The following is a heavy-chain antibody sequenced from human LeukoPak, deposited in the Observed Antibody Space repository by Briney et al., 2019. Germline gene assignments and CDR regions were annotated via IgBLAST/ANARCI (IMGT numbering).Heavy chain of an antibody. V-gene: IGHV4-34*01. CDR3: AKFYFDSSGYYDVFDI. CDR1: GGSFSGYY. CDR2: INHSGST. D-gene: IGHD3-22*01. J-gene: IGHJ3*02. Sequence: SETLSLTCAVYGGSFSGYYWSWIRQPPGKGLEWIGEINHSGSTNYNPSLKSRVTISVDTSKNQFSLKLSSVTAADTAVYFCAKFYFDSSGYYDVFDIWGQGTMVTVSS.